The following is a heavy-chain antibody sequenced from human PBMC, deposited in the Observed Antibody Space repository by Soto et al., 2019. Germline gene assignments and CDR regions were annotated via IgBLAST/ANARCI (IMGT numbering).Heavy chain of an antibody. V-gene: IGHV3-53*01. Sequence: PGGSLRLSCAASGFTVSSNYMSWVRQAPGKGLEWVSVIYSGGSTYYADSVKGRFTISRDNSKNTLYLQMNSLRAEDTAVYYCAREAGRGSSWPGWFDPWGQGTLVTVSS. J-gene: IGHJ5*02. D-gene: IGHD1-26*01. CDR3: AREAGRGSSWPGWFDP. CDR1: GFTVSSNY. CDR2: IYSGGST.